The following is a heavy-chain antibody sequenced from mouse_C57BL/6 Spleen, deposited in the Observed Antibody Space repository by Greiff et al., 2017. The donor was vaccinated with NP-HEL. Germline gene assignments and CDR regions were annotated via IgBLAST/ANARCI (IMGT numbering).Heavy chain of an antibody. V-gene: IGHV7-3*01. J-gene: IGHJ4*01. D-gene: IGHD1-1*01. CDR3: ASSLLYGAMDY. CDR1: GFTFTDYY. CDR2: IRNKANGYTT. Sequence: DVKLVESGGGLVQPGGSLSLSCAASGFTFTDYYMSWVRQPPGKALEWLGFIRNKANGYTTEYSASVKGRFTISRDNSQSILYLQMNALRAEDSATYYCASSLLYGAMDYWGQGTSVTVSS.